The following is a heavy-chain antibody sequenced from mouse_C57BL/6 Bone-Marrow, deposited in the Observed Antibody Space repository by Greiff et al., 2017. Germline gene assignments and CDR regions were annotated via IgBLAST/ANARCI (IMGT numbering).Heavy chain of an antibody. J-gene: IGHJ2*01. CDR2: IHPNSGST. Sequence: QVQLQQPGAELVKPGASVKLSCKASGYTFTSYWMHWVKQRPGQGLEWIGMIHPNSGSTNYNEKFKSKATLTVDKSSSTAYMQLSSLTSEDSAVYYGARMTWGNYGSTRDYWGQGTTLTVSS. V-gene: IGHV1-64*01. CDR3: ARMTWGNYGSTRDY. CDR1: GYTFTSYW. D-gene: IGHD1-1*01.